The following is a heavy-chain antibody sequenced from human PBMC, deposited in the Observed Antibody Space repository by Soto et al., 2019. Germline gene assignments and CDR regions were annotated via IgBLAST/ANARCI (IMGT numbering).Heavy chain of an antibody. CDR3: EKGNYYDSSGYPPTGY. Sequence: EVQLLESGGGLVQPGGSLSLSCAASGFTFSSYAMSWVRQAPGKGLEWVSAISGSGGSTYYADSVKGRFTISRDNSKNTLDLQMNSLRAEDTAVYYCEKGNYYDSSGYPPTGYWGQGTLVTVSS. CDR1: GFTFSSYA. D-gene: IGHD3-22*01. CDR2: ISGSGGST. V-gene: IGHV3-23*01. J-gene: IGHJ4*02.